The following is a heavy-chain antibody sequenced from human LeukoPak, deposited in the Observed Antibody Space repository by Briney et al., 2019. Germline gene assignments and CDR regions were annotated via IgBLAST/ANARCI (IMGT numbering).Heavy chain of an antibody. J-gene: IGHJ4*02. Sequence: SETLSLTCAVYGGSFSGYYWSWIRQPPGKGLEWIGEINHSGSTNYNPSLKSRVTISVDTSKNQFSLKLSSVTAADTAVYYCARGRGDCVWGSYRTFDYWGQGTLVTVSS. V-gene: IGHV4-34*01. CDR1: GGSFSGYY. CDR2: INHSGST. D-gene: IGHD3-16*02. CDR3: ARGRGDCVWGSYRTFDY.